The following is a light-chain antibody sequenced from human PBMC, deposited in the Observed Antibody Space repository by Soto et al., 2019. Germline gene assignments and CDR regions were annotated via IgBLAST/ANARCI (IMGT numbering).Light chain of an antibody. CDR2: DAS. J-gene: IGKJ1*01. CDR3: QQYTTYSLT. V-gene: IGKV1-5*01. Sequence: DIQMTQSPSTLSASVGDRVTITCRASQDIGYWWAWYQQKPGKAPKHLIFDASILESGVPSRFSGSGSGTDVTLTISILQPDDFATYYCQQYTTYSLTFGQGTKVEIK. CDR1: QDIGYW.